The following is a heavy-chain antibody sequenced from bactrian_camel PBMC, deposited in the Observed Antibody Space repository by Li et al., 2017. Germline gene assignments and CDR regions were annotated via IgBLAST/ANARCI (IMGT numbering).Heavy chain of an antibody. V-gene: IGHV3S53*01. Sequence: HVQLVESGGGLVQAGGSLRLSCTLSGNLYSPSCIGWFRQAPLNERQVVAGIDSAGTTTYADSVKGRFTVSLDNAKRTLYLQMNDLKPEDTAMYYCAIGARCEMVLWDYWGQGTQVTVS. J-gene: IGHJ4*01. CDR1: GNLYSPSC. CDR3: AIGARCEMVLWDY. CDR2: IDSAGTT. D-gene: IGHD1*01.